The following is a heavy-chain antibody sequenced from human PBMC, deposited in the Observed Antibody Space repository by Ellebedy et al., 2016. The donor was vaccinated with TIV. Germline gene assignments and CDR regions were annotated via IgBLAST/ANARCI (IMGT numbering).Heavy chain of an antibody. CDR2: ISGSGDST. D-gene: IGHD3-16*01. V-gene: IGHV3-23*01. J-gene: IGHJ4*02. CDR1: GFTFSIYA. CDR3: VRDGSYDYGDY. Sequence: GESLKISCAASGFTFSIYAMSWVRQAPGKGLEWVSLISGSGDSTYYADSVEGRFTISRDNPKNTVYQQMNSLRVEDTAVYYCVRDGSYDYGDYWGQGTVVTVSS.